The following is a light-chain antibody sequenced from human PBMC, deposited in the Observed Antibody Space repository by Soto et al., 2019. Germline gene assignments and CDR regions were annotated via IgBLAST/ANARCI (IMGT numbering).Light chain of an antibody. V-gene: IGKV3-20*01. CDR2: GTS. Sequence: EIVLTQSPGTLSVSPGERATLSCRASQTISSNNLAWYQQKPGQAPSLLIYGTSSRATGIPDRFSGSGSGTDFTLTISRLEAEDSAMYYWQQFCSWTFGQGTKVEI. J-gene: IGKJ1*01. CDR1: QTISSNN. CDR3: QQFCSWT.